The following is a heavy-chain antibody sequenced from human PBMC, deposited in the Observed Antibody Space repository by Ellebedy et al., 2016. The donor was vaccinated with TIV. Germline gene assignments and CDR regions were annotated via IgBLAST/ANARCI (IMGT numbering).Heavy chain of an antibody. V-gene: IGHV3-21*04. D-gene: IGHD3-16*01. CDR1: GFTFSSHT. Sequence: GESLKISXTASGFTFSSHTMNWVRQAPGKGLEWVSSIDISSTHIYYADSVKGRFTISRDNAKNSLYLQMNSLREEDTAIYYCVKGASLWVTDAFAFWGRGTKVSVSS. J-gene: IGHJ3*01. CDR3: VKGASLWVTDAFAF. CDR2: IDISSTHI.